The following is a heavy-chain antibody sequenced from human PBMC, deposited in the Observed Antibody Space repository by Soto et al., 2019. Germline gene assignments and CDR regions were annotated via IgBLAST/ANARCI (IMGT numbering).Heavy chain of an antibody. J-gene: IGHJ3*02. CDR1: GYTFTSYG. D-gene: IGHD6-19*01. CDR3: ARSGYSSGWYMGDAFDI. V-gene: IGHV1-18*01. Sequence: ASVKVSCKASGYTFTSYGISWVRQAPGQGLEWMGWISAYNGNTNYAQKLQGRVTMTTDTSTSTAYMELRSLRSDDTAVYYCARSGYSSGWYMGDAFDIWGQGTMVTVSS. CDR2: ISAYNGNT.